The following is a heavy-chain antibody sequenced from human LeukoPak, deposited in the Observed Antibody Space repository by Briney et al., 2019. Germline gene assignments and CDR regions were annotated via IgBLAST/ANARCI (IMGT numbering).Heavy chain of an antibody. V-gene: IGHV4-38-2*01. CDR3: ARKSNIVVVPAAGPPNWFDP. Sequence: PSETLSLTCAVSGYSISSGYYWGWIRQPPGKGLEWIGSISYSGSTYYNPSLKSRVTISVDTSKNQFSLKLSSVTAADTAVYYCARKSNIVVVPAAGPPNWFDPWGQGTLVTVSS. D-gene: IGHD2-2*01. CDR2: ISYSGST. CDR1: GYSISSGYY. J-gene: IGHJ5*02.